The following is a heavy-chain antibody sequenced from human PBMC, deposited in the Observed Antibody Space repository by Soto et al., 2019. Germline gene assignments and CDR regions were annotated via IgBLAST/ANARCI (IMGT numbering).Heavy chain of an antibody. CDR2: IYSGGYT. CDR3: ATSPGGGGY. CDR1: GFTVSNNY. Sequence: EVQLVESGGGLIQPGGSLRLSCAVSGFTVSNNYMSWVRQAPGKGLEGVSVIYSGGYTAYGDSVKGRFTISRDNSKNTTYLQLNTRQADGRAVFFCATSPGGGGYWGQGTLVTVSS. J-gene: IGHJ4*02. D-gene: IGHD3-10*01. V-gene: IGHV3-53*01.